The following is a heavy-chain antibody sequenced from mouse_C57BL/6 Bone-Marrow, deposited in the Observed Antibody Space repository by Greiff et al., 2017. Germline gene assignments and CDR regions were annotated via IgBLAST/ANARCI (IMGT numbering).Heavy chain of an antibody. Sequence: VQLKQPGAELVKPGASVKLSCKASGYTFTSYWMQWVKQRPGQGLEWIGEIDPSDSYTNYNQKFKGKATLTVDTSSSTAYMQLSSLTSEDSAVYYCARGGYYGSYFDYWGQGTTLTVSS. D-gene: IGHD1-1*01. CDR2: IDPSDSYT. CDR1: GYTFTSYW. V-gene: IGHV1-50*01. CDR3: ARGGYYGSYFDY. J-gene: IGHJ2*01.